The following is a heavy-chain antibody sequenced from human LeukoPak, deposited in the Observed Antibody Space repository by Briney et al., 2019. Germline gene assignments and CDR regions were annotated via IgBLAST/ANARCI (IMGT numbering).Heavy chain of an antibody. CDR2: ISNTGRTI. V-gene: IGHV3-48*03. J-gene: IGHJ4*02. CDR1: GFAFSGYK. D-gene: IGHD4-17*01. Sequence: GGSLRLSCAASGFAFSGYKMNWVRQAPGKGLEWILYISNTGRTICYAESVKGRFTISRDNAKDSLYLQMNSLRAEDTAVYYCARGDDYGDSLLAYWGQGTLVTVSS. CDR3: ARGDDYGDSLLAY.